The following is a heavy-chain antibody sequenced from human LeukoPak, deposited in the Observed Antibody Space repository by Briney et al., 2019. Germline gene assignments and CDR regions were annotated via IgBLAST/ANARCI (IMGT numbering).Heavy chain of an antibody. CDR1: GFTFSSYA. V-gene: IGHV4-59*08. CDR2: IYYRDYT. J-gene: IGHJ6*02. CDR3: ARHDDIAVFRNGMDV. D-gene: IGHD6-19*01. Sequence: GSLRLSCAASGFTFSSYAMSWVRQPPGKGLEWIGYIYYRDYTIFNPSVKSRVTMSVAISKNQFSLRLSSVTAADTAVYYCARHDDIAVFRNGMDVWGPGTTVTVS.